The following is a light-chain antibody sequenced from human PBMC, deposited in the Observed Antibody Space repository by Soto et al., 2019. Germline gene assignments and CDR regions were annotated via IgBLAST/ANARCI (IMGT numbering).Light chain of an antibody. Sequence: QSALTQPASVSGSPGQSITISCTGTSSDVGGYNYVSWYQQHPGKAPHLIIFDVSNRPSGVSNRFSGSKSGNSASLTISGLLAADEADDYCSSYTGSNTPVVFGGGTQLTVL. V-gene: IGLV2-14*01. CDR1: SSDVGGYNY. CDR3: SSYTGSNTPVV. CDR2: DVS. J-gene: IGLJ2*01.